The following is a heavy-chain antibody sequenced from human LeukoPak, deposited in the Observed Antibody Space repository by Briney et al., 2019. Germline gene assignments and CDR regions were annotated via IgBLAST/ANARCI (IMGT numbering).Heavy chain of an antibody. J-gene: IGHJ6*03. CDR1: GGFISSSY. Sequence: SETLSLTCTVSGGFISSSYWSWIRRPAGKRLEWIGRFYSSGTTNYNPSLKSRVTLSVDTSKNQFSLKMTSVTAADTAVYYCARGRQYYYMDVWGKGTTVTVSS. D-gene: IGHD4-11*01. CDR3: ARGRQYYYMDV. V-gene: IGHV4-4*07. CDR2: FYSSGTT.